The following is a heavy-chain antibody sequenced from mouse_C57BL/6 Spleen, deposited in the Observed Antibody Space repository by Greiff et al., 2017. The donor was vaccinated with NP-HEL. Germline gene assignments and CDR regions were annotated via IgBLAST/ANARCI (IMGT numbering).Heavy chain of an antibody. V-gene: IGHV5-4*03. CDR3: ARRDWDGWYFDY. Sequence: EVNVVESGGGLVKPGGSLKLSCAASGFTFSSYAMSWVRQTPEKRLEWVATISDGGSYTYYPDNVKGRFTISRDNAKNNLYLQMSHLKSEDTAMYYCARRDWDGWYFDYWGQGTTLTVSS. J-gene: IGHJ2*01. D-gene: IGHD4-1*01. CDR1: GFTFSSYA. CDR2: ISDGGSYT.